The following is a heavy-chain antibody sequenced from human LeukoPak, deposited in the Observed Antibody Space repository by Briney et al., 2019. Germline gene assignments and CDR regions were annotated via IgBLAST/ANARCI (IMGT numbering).Heavy chain of an antibody. J-gene: IGHJ6*03. Sequence: SETLSLTCTVSGGSITISNYYWAWIRQPPGKGLEWIGSTYYTGTTYYNPSLKSRVTILVDTSKNHFSLELNSVTAADTALYFCARLGRDILTGYYGIMPYYYYYYMDVWGKGTTVTISS. CDR1: GGSITISNYY. CDR3: ARLGRDILTGYYGIMPYYYYYYMDV. D-gene: IGHD3-9*01. V-gene: IGHV4-39*07. CDR2: TYYTGTT.